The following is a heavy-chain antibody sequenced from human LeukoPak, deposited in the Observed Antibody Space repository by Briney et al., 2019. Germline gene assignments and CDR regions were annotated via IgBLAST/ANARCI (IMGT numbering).Heavy chain of an antibody. CDR1: GYTFTSYD. J-gene: IGHJ6*03. D-gene: IGHD1-26*01. CDR3: ARGIAWELLALGYYYYMDV. CDR2: MNPNSGNT. Sequence: ASVKVSCKASGYTFTSYDINWVRQATGQGLEWMGWMNPNSGNTGYAQKFQDRVTITRDTSISTAYMELSSLRSEDTAVYYCARGIAWELLALGYYYYMDVWGKGTTVTVSS. V-gene: IGHV1-8*03.